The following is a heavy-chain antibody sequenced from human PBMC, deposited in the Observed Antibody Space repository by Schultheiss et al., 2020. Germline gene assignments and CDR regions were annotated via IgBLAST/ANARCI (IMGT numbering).Heavy chain of an antibody. CDR2: IWYDGSNK. CDR3: ARGPFGSGRAWAFDI. V-gene: IGHV3-33*01. J-gene: IGHJ3*02. CDR1: GFTFSSYG. Sequence: GGSLRLSCAASGFTFSSYGMHWVRQAPGKGLEWVAVIWYDGSNKYYADSVKGRFTISRDNSKNTLYLQMNSLRAEDTAVYYCARGPFGSGRAWAFDIWGQGTMVTVSS. D-gene: IGHD3-10*01.